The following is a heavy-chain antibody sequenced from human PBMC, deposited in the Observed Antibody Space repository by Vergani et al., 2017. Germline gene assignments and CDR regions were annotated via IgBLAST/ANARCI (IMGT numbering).Heavy chain of an antibody. Sequence: QVQLVQSGAEVKKPGASVKVSCKASGYTFTSYYMHWVRQAPGQGLEWMGIINPSGGSTSYAQKFQGRVTISVDTSKNQFSLKLSSVTAADTAVYYCARDRGIAQGGSIDYWGQGTLVTVSS. V-gene: IGHV1-46*01. CDR1: GYTFTSYY. J-gene: IGHJ4*02. CDR3: ARDRGIAQGGSIDY. CDR2: INPSGGST. D-gene: IGHD6-13*01.